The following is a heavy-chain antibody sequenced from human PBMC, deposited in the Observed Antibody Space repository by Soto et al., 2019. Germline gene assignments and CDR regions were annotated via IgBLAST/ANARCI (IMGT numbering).Heavy chain of an antibody. J-gene: IGHJ4*02. D-gene: IGHD6-25*01. CDR2: IYYSGST. Sequence: SETLSLTCTVSGGSISSYYWSWIRQPPGKGLEWIGYIYYSGSTNYNPSLKSRVTISVDTSKNQFSLKLSSVTAADTAVYYCARDPASLLYFDYWGQGTLVPVSS. CDR1: GGSISSYY. V-gene: IGHV4-59*01. CDR3: ARDPASLLYFDY.